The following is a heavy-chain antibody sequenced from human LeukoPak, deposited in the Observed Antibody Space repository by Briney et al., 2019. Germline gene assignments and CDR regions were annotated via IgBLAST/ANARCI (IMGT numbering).Heavy chain of an antibody. V-gene: IGHV3-48*03. Sequence: GGSLRLSCAASGFTFSNYEMNWVRQAPGKGLEWISHISNIGDIIHYADSVEGRFTISRDNAKNSLYLQMNSLRAEDTAVYYCARVGGITLALAPSPFPDYNYYYMDVWGKGTTVTVSS. D-gene: IGHD3-10*01. J-gene: IGHJ6*03. CDR1: GFTFSNYE. CDR3: ARVGGITLALAPSPFPDYNYYYMDV. CDR2: ISNIGDII.